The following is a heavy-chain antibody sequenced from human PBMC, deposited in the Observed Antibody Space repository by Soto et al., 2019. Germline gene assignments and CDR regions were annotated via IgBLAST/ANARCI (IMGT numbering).Heavy chain of an antibody. CDR2: IKQDGSEN. V-gene: IGHV3-7*01. J-gene: IGHJ4*02. CDR1: GFTLSSYW. CDR3: TRTISALPGDDY. D-gene: IGHD4-17*01. Sequence: EVQLVESGGGLVQPGGSLRLSCVASGFTLSSYWIGWVRQAPGKGLEWLANIKQDGSENYYVDSVKGRFTISRDNAKNSLYLQMNSLRVEDTALYYCTRTISALPGDDYWGQGTLVTVSS.